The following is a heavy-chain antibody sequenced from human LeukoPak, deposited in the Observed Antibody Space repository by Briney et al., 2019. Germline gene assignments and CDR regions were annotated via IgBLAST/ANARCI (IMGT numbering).Heavy chain of an antibody. CDR2: ITGSGSFV. Sequence: GGSLRLSCAFSGFIFNNYIMNWVRQAPGKGLEWVSSITGSGSFVYYADSVKGRFTISRDNAKNSLFLQMNSLRAEDTAVYYCARNSSGPWFDPWGQGTLVTVSS. CDR3: ARNSSGPWFDP. CDR1: GFIFNNYI. J-gene: IGHJ5*02. V-gene: IGHV3-21*01. D-gene: IGHD6-6*01.